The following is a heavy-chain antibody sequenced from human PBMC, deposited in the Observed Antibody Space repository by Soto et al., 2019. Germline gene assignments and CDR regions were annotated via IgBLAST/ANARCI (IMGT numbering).Heavy chain of an antibody. Sequence: EVQLVESGGGLVQSGGSVRLSCAASGLTVSSNYMTWVRQAPGKGLEWVSNIYSGGTTSYADSVKGRFTISRDNSKNTLFLQMNSLRDDDTAVYYCASGASGNYRWGQGTLVTVSS. J-gene: IGHJ4*02. CDR2: IYSGGTT. CDR3: ASGASGNYR. V-gene: IGHV3-66*01. CDR1: GLTVSSNY. D-gene: IGHD3-10*01.